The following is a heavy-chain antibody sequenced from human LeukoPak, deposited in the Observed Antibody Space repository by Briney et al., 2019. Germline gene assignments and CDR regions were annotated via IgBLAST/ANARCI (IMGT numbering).Heavy chain of an antibody. J-gene: IGHJ5*02. Sequence: GASVKVSCKASGYIFTSYAMNWVRQAPGQGLEWMGWINTNTGNPTYAQGFTGRFVFSLDTSVNTAYLQISSLKVDDTAVYYRAREGGSSGYSYGYNWFAPWGQGTLVTVSS. CDR1: GYIFTSYA. CDR2: INTNTGNP. D-gene: IGHD5-18*01. V-gene: IGHV7-4-1*02. CDR3: AREGGSSGYSYGYNWFAP.